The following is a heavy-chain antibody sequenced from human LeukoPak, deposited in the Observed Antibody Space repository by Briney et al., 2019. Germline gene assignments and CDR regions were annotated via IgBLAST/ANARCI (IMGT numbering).Heavy chain of an antibody. Sequence: PSETLSLTCTVSGGSVNSGSYYWGWIRQPPGKGLEWIGVVYYSGSTSYNPSLKSQVTISLDTSKNQFSLNLSSVTAADTAVYYCAGKIRDSEVDYWGQGTLVTVSS. CDR2: VYYSGST. CDR1: GGSVNSGSYY. CDR3: AGKIRDSEVDY. J-gene: IGHJ4*02. D-gene: IGHD3-10*01. V-gene: IGHV4-61*01.